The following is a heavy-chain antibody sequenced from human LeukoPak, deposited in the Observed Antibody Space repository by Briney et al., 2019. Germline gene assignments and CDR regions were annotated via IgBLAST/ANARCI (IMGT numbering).Heavy chain of an antibody. CDR3: ARDPGVGCSTSCYKEFDYGMDV. J-gene: IGHJ6*02. CDR2: IYYSGST. V-gene: IGHV4-31*03. D-gene: IGHD2-2*02. Sequence: SQTLSLTCTVSGGPISGGGYYWSWIRQHPGKGLEWIGYIYYSGSTYYNPSLKSRVTISVDTSKNQFSLKLSSVTAADTAVYYCARDPGVGCSTSCYKEFDYGMDVWGQGTTVTVSS. CDR1: GGPISGGGYY.